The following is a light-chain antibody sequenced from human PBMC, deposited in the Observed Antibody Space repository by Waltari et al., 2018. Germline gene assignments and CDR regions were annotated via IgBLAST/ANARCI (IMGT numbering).Light chain of an antibody. Sequence: ITCRESQSISSYLSWYQRKPGKAPKLLIYDTSTLQSGVPSRFSGSGSGTDFTLTISSLQPEDFATYWCQQSYSSFSFGGGTKVEIK. CDR3: QQSYSSFS. CDR1: QSISSY. V-gene: IGKV1-39*01. J-gene: IGKJ4*01. CDR2: DTS.